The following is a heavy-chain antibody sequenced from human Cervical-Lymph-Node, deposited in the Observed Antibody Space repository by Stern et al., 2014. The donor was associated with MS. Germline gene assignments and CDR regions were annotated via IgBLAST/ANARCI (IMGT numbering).Heavy chain of an antibody. D-gene: IGHD6-19*01. Sequence: EVQLVESGAEVKKPGESLKISCKGSGYSFTSYWIGWVGQMPGKGLEWMGVIYPGDSDTRYSPSFQGQVTISADKSISTAYLQWSSLKASDTAMYYCARRGIAVGDAFDIWGQGTMVTVSS. V-gene: IGHV5-51*03. CDR3: ARRGIAVGDAFDI. CDR2: IYPGDSDT. J-gene: IGHJ3*02. CDR1: GYSFTSYW.